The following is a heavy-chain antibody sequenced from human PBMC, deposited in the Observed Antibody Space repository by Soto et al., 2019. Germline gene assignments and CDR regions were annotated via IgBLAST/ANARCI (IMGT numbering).Heavy chain of an antibody. CDR1: GFTFTAYY. V-gene: IGHV1-2*02. J-gene: IGHJ4*02. CDR2: INPNTGDT. D-gene: IGHD5-18*01. CDR3: ARGYTYDY. Sequence: QVQLVQSGAEVKKPGASVKVSCKASGFTFTAYYMHWVRQAPGQGIGWMGWINPNTGDTNFAQKFQDRVTMTRDTSINTAYMELSRLRSDDTAIYYCARGYTYDYWGQGTLVTVSS.